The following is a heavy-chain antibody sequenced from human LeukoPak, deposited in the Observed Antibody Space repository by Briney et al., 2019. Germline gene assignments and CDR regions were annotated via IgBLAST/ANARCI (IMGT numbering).Heavy chain of an antibody. D-gene: IGHD3-3*01. V-gene: IGHV3-21*01. CDR3: ARGHFGVVLDY. Sequence: GGSLRLSCEGSGFTFRGYSMIWVRQAPGKGLEWVSSIRGDSTETRHADSLMGRFTISRDNAKKSLYLQMNSLRAEDTAVYYCARGHFGVVLDYWGQGTLVTVSS. J-gene: IGHJ4*02. CDR1: GFTFRGYS. CDR2: IRGDSTET.